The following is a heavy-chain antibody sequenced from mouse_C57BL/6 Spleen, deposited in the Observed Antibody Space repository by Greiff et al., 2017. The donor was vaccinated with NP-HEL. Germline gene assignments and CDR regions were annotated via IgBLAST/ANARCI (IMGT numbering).Heavy chain of an antibody. V-gene: IGHV5-9-1*02. Sequence: EVMLVESGEGLVKPGGSLKLSCAASGFTFSSYAMSWVRQTPEKRLEWVAYISSGGDYIYYADTVKGRFTISRDNARNTLYLQMSSLKSEDTAMYYCTRDETGPFAYWGQGTLVTVSA. CDR3: TRDETGPFAY. CDR2: ISSGGDYI. CDR1: GFTFSSYA. J-gene: IGHJ3*01. D-gene: IGHD4-1*01.